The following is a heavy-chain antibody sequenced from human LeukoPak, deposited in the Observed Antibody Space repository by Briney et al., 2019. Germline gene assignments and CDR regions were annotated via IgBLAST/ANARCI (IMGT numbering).Heavy chain of an antibody. CDR3: ARGWSIAAAGPIDY. Sequence: PSETLSLTCTVSGGSTSSHFWSWMRQPPGKGLEWIGNIYNRGTTNYNPSLNSRVTISVDTSKNQFSLKLSSVTAADTAVYYCARGWSIAAAGPIDYWGQGTLVTVSS. D-gene: IGHD6-13*01. J-gene: IGHJ4*02. V-gene: IGHV4-59*11. CDR2: IYNRGTT. CDR1: GGSTSSHF.